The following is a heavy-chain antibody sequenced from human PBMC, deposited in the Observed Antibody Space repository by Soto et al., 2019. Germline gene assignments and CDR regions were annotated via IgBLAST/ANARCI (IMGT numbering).Heavy chain of an antibody. J-gene: IGHJ5*02. D-gene: IGHD3-3*01. CDR1: GFAFSNYW. CDR3: ASAPFGVVLVSQWFDP. V-gene: IGHV3-7*01. CDR2: INQDGNEK. Sequence: EVQLVESGGGLVQPGGSLRLSCAASGFAFSNYWMSWLRQAPGKGLEWVANINQDGNEKYYVDSMKGRFTVSRDNAKKSLYLQMNSLIAEDTAVYYCASAPFGVVLVSQWFDPRGQGTLVTVSS.